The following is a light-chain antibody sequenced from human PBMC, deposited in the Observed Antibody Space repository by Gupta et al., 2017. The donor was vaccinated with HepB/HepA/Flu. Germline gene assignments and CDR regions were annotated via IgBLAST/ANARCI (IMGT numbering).Light chain of an antibody. Sequence: SALTQRPSASGSPGQSVTISCTGTSSDGGGYEYVSWYRQDPGRAPKLMIYEVNKRPAGVPDRFSGSKSGNTAARTVSGREAEEEADYYCTSDAGSNIVVLGGGTKLTVL. CDR1: SSDGGGYEY. CDR2: EVN. CDR3: TSDAGSNIVV. V-gene: IGLV2-8*01. J-gene: IGLJ2*01.